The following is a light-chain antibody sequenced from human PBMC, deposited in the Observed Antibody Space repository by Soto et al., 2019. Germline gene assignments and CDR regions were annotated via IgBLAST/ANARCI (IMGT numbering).Light chain of an antibody. Sequence: EIVLTQSPCTLSLSPGERANLSCRSSQSISDYLAWYQQKPGQAPRLLIFDASNRATAFPDRFSGGGSGTDFTLIISSLEPEDFAVYYCQQRVKWPPTFGGGTKVDIK. CDR1: QSISDY. CDR3: QQRVKWPPT. J-gene: IGKJ4*01. CDR2: DAS. V-gene: IGKV3-11*01.